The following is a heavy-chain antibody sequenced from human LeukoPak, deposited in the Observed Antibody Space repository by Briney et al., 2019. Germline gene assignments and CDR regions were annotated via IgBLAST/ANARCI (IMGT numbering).Heavy chain of an antibody. Sequence: PGGSLRLSCAASGFTVSSNYMSWVRQAPGKGLDWVSMIYSGGSTNYADSVKSRFTISRDSSKNTLYLQMNSLRAEDTAVYYCVTRLAWGQGTLVTVSS. CDR3: VTRLA. V-gene: IGHV3-53*01. J-gene: IGHJ5*02. D-gene: IGHD3-16*01. CDR2: IYSGGST. CDR1: GFTVSSNY.